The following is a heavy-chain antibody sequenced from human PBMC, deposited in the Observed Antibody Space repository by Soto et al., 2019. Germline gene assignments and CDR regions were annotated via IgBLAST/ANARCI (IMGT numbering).Heavy chain of an antibody. CDR3: ARVLTYYDCWSGYRSLTWFDT. CDR1: GYTFTSYG. D-gene: IGHD3-3*01. CDR2: ISAYNGNT. J-gene: IGHJ5*02. V-gene: IGHV1-18*01. Sequence: QVHLVQSGAEVKKPGASVKVSCKASGYTFTSYGISWLRQAPGQGLAWMGWISAYNGNTNYAQKLQGRVTMTTDTSTSTAYMELRSLRSGDTAVYYCARVLTYYDCWSGYRSLTWFDTWGQGTLVTVSS.